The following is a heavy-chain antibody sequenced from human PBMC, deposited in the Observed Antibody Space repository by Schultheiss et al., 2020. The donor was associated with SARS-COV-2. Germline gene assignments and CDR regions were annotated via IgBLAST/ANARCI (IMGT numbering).Heavy chain of an antibody. Sequence: GGSLRLSCAASGFTFSSYAMTWVRQAPGKGLEWVSAISNSGGSTYYADSVKGRFTISRDNAKNSLYLQMNSLRAEDTAVYYCARADLRDGHDAFDIWGQGTMVTVSS. D-gene: IGHD5-24*01. CDR2: ISNSGGST. V-gene: IGHV3-23*01. CDR1: GFTFSSYA. CDR3: ARADLRDGHDAFDI. J-gene: IGHJ3*02.